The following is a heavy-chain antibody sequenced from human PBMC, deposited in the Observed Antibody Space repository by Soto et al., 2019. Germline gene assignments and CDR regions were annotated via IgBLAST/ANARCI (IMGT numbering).Heavy chain of an antibody. V-gene: IGHV4-39*01. J-gene: IGHJ4*02. Sequence: QLQLQESGPGLVKPSETLSLTCNVSGVSISDTSYYWGWIRQPPGKGLEWIGTIYFNGNTFYNPSLKRRLTISVDTSKNQISLRLTSVTAAYTAVYYCARQGSYWVQGTLVAVSS. CDR1: GVSISDTSYY. CDR2: IYFNGNT. CDR3: ARQGSY.